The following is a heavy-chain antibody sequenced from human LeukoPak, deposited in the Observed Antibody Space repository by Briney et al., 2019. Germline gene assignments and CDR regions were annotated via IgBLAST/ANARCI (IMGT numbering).Heavy chain of an antibody. J-gene: IGHJ3*02. V-gene: IGHV3-30-3*01. CDR3: ARIPGRSGGAFDI. D-gene: IGHD1-26*01. Sequence: PGRSLRLSCAASGFTFSSYAMHWVRQAPGKGLEWVAVISYDGSNKYYADSVKGRFTISRDNSKNTLYLQMNSLRAEDTAVYYCARIPGRSGGAFDIWGQGTMVTVSS. CDR2: ISYDGSNK. CDR1: GFTFSSYA.